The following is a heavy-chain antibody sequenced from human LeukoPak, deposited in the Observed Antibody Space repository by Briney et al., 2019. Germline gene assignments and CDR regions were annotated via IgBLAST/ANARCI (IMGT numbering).Heavy chain of an antibody. CDR1: RGSVSSAY. Sequence: PSETLSLTCTVSRGSVSSAYWSWIRQPPGKRLEWIGYMYNSDITNYNPSLKSRVTMSLDMSKNQFSLDLTSVSEADTAVYYCATGHSSGWLDYWGQGSLVIVSS. D-gene: IGHD6-19*01. J-gene: IGHJ4*02. CDR2: MYNSDIT. V-gene: IGHV4-59*02. CDR3: ATGHSSGWLDY.